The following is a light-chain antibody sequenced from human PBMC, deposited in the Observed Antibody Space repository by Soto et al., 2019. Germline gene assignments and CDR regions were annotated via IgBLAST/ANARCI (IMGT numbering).Light chain of an antibody. J-gene: IGKJ1*01. CDR1: QSIRHY. CDR2: GAS. Sequence: DIQMTQSPPTLSASVGDRVTITCRASQSIRHYLAWYQQMPRKAPKLLIYGASTLQSGVPSRFSGSGSGTEFTLTISSLQPDDFGTYVCPNHNSYSQTFGQGTKVEI. CDR3: PNHNSYSQT. V-gene: IGKV1-5*01.